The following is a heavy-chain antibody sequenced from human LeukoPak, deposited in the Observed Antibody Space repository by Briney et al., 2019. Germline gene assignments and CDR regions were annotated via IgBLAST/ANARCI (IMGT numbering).Heavy chain of an antibody. CDR2: ISGSGGST. Sequence: GGSLRLSCAASGFTFSSYAMSWVRQAPGKGLEWVSAISGSGGSTYYADYVKGRLTISRANSKNTLYMQMNSLRAEDTAVYYCAKWEPDYGGNLGTWFDPWGQGTLVTVSS. J-gene: IGHJ5*02. V-gene: IGHV3-23*01. CDR3: AKWEPDYGGNLGTWFDP. D-gene: IGHD4-23*01. CDR1: GFTFSSYA.